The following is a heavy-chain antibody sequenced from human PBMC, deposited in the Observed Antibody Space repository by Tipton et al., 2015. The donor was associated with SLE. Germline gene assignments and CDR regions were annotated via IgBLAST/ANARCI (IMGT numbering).Heavy chain of an antibody. Sequence: TLSLTCSVSGGSMTDSYWSWVRQPPGRGLEWIGSIYYSGDTHYNPSLNSRVTMSADTSKNQFSLRLSSVTTADTAVYYCARGARGNSYGSDEDFDSWGQGTLVTVSS. J-gene: IGHJ4*02. D-gene: IGHD5-18*01. CDR1: GGSMTDSY. V-gene: IGHV4-59*01. CDR2: IYYSGDT. CDR3: ARGARGNSYGSDEDFDS.